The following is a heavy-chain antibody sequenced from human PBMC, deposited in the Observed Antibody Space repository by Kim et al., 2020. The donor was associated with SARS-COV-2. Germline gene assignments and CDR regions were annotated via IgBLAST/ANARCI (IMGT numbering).Heavy chain of an antibody. CDR2: IYYSGST. CDR1: GGSISSSSYY. J-gene: IGHJ6*02. CDR3: ASRITMVRGVIPQSDGGMDV. V-gene: IGHV4-39*01. Sequence: SETLSLTCTVSGGSISSSSYYWGWIRQPPGKGLEWIGSIYYSGSTYYNPSLKSRVTISVDTSKNQFSLKLSSVTAADTAVYYCASRITMVRGVIPQSDGGMDVWGQGTTVTVSS. D-gene: IGHD3-10*01.